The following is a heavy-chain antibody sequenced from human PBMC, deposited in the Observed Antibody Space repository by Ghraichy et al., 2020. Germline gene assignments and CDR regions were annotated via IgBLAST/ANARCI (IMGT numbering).Heavy chain of an antibody. CDR3: ARRVKQWLVRRHPYYFDY. Sequence: SETLSLTCAVYGGSFSGYYWSWIRQPPGKGLEWIGEINHSGSTNYNPSLKSRVTISVDTSKNQFSLKLSSVTAADTAVYYCARRVKQWLVRRHPYYFDYWGQGTLVTVSS. V-gene: IGHV4-34*01. CDR1: GGSFSGYY. J-gene: IGHJ4*02. D-gene: IGHD6-19*01. CDR2: INHSGST.